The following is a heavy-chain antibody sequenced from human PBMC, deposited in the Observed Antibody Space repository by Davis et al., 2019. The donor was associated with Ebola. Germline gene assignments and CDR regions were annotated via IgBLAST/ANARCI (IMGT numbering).Heavy chain of an antibody. V-gene: IGHV3-23*01. J-gene: IGHJ4*02. CDR1: GFIFRNYV. D-gene: IGHD2-2*01. CDR3: VRDQAYAFDL. CDR2: LGTSADT. Sequence: GGSLRLSCAASGFIFRNYVMSWVRQAPGKGLEWVSTLGTSADTYYADSVKGRFTISRDNDRNSLYLEMSSLRDEDTAMYYCVRDQAYAFDLWGQGTPVTVSS.